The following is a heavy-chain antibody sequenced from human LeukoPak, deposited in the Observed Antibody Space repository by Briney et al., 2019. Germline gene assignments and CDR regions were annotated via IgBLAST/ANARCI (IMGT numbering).Heavy chain of an antibody. Sequence: GGSLRLSCAASGFTFSSYWMSWVRQAPGKGLEWVANIKQDGSEKYYVDSVKGRFTISRDNAKNSLYLQMNSLRAEDTAVYYCARDRRDGYKRRLDYWGQGTLVTVSS. CDR2: IKQDGSEK. CDR3: ARDRRDGYKRRLDY. V-gene: IGHV3-7*01. J-gene: IGHJ4*02. CDR1: GFTFSSYW. D-gene: IGHD5-24*01.